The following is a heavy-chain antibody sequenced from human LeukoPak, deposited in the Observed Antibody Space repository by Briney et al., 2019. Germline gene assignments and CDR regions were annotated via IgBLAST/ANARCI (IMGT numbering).Heavy chain of an antibody. V-gene: IGHV3-23*01. CDR2: ISGSGGST. CDR3: VRGGNYVWGSYDP. Sequence: PGGSLRLSCAASGFTFSSYGMSWVRQAPGKGLEWVSAISGSGGSTYYADSVKGRFTISRDNAKKTLYLQMSSLRAEDTAVYYCVRGGNYVWGSYDPWGQGTLVTVSS. J-gene: IGHJ5*02. CDR1: GFTFSSYG. D-gene: IGHD3-16*01.